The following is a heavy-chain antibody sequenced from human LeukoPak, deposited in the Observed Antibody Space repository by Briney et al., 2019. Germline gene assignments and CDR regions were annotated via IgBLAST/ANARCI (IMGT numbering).Heavy chain of an antibody. CDR1: GFTFSSYG. D-gene: IGHD4-11*01. Sequence: GRSLRLSCAASGFTFSSYGMHWVRQAPGKGLEWVAVISYDGSNKYYADSVKGRFTISRDNSKNTLYLQMNSLRAEDTAVYYCAREDDDSNGIDVWGHGTTVTVSS. CDR2: ISYDGSNK. CDR3: AREDDDSNGIDV. J-gene: IGHJ6*02. V-gene: IGHV3-30*03.